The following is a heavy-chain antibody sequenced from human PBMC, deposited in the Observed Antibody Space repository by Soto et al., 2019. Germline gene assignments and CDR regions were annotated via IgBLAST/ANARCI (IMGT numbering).Heavy chain of an antibody. J-gene: IGHJ4*02. V-gene: IGHV3-23*01. Sequence: GGSLRFSCAASGFTFSNYAMSWVRQAPGKGLEWVSAISGNGGDTYYADSVKGRFTISRDNSKNTLYLQMNSLRAEDTAVYYWAIPSGLTVTGPDYWGQGTLVTASS. D-gene: IGHD6-19*01. CDR2: ISGNGGDT. CDR3: AIPSGLTVTGPDY. CDR1: GFTFSNYA.